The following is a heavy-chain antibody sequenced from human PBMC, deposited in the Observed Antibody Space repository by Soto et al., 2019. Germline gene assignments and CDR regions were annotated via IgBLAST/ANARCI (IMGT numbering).Heavy chain of an antibody. CDR3: ARDHPHSYGVYYFDY. CDR2: IYSSGST. D-gene: IGHD5-18*01. J-gene: IGHJ4*02. CDR1: GGSISNYY. V-gene: IGHV4-59*01. Sequence: SETLSLTCTVSGGSISNYYWNWILQSPGKGLEWIGYIYSSGSTHYNPSLQNRVTISIDTSKNQVSLKVNSVTAADTAVYYCARDHPHSYGVYYFDYWGQGTPVTVSS.